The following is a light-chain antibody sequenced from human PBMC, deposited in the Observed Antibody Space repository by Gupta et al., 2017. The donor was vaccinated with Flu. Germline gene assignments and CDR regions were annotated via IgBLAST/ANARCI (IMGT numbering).Light chain of an antibody. V-gene: IGKV1-39*01. CDR3: QQSYSTPRRT. J-gene: IGKJ1*01. Sequence: DIKMTPYPSSLSASVGDSVTITCRASQSISSYLNWYQQKPGQDPKPLIYAASSLQSGVPSRFSGSGSGTDFTLTISSLQSEDFATDYCQQSYSTPRRTFGQGTKVEIK. CDR1: QSISSY. CDR2: AAS.